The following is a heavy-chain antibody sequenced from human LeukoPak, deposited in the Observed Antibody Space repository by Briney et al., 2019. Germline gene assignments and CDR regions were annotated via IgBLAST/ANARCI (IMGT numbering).Heavy chain of an antibody. CDR3: ARDPSESSSWVRFDY. J-gene: IGHJ4*02. V-gene: IGHV3-21*01. CDR2: ISSSDTYI. Sequence: GGSLRLSCAASGITLSSYWMSWVRQAPGKGLEWVSSISSSDTYIYHADSVKGRFTISRDNAKNSLYLQMNSLRVEDTAVYYCARDPSESSSWVRFDYWGQGTPVTVSS. CDR1: GITLSSYW. D-gene: IGHD3-22*01.